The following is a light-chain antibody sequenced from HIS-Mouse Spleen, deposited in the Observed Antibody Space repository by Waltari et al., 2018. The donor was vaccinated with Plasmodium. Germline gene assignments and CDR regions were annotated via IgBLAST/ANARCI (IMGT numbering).Light chain of an antibody. Sequence: QSALTQPASVSGSPGQSITISCTRTSRDVGGYNLVSWYQQHPGKAPKPMIYEGSKRPSGVSKRFSGSKSGNTASLTISGLQAEDEADYYCCSYAGSSTFVVFGGGTKLTVL. V-gene: IGLV2-23*03. J-gene: IGLJ2*01. CDR2: EGS. CDR3: CSYAGSSTFVV. CDR1: SRDVGGYNL.